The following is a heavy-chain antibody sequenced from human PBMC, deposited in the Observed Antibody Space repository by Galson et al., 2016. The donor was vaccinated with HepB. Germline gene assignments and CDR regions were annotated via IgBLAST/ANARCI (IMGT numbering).Heavy chain of an antibody. CDR2: IKSKPDGGTT. CDR1: GITISHAW. V-gene: IGHV3-15*07. CDR3: TTESAAAATDY. J-gene: IGHJ4*02. Sequence: LRLSCAASGITISHAWMNWVRQAPGKGLEWVGRIKSKPDGGTTDYAAPVKGRFTISRDDSKNTVYLQMNTLKTEDTAVYYCTTESAAAATDYWGQGTLVTVSS. D-gene: IGHD6-13*01.